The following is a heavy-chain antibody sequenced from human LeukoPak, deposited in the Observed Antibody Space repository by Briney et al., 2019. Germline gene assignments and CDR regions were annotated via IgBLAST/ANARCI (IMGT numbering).Heavy chain of an antibody. CDR1: GYSISSGYY. J-gene: IGHJ6*03. D-gene: IGHD3-16*01. Sequence: PSETLSLTCTVSGYSISSGYYWGWIRQPPGKGLEWIGSIYHSRSTYYNPSLKSRVTISVDTSKNQFSLKLSSVTAADTAVYYCARGGIHYYYYMDVWGKGTTVTISS. V-gene: IGHV4-38-2*02. CDR2: IYHSRST. CDR3: ARGGIHYYYYMDV.